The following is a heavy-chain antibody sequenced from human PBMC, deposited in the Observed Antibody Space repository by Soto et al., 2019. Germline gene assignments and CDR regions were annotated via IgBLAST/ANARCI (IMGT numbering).Heavy chain of an antibody. J-gene: IGHJ6*02. V-gene: IGHV3-15*07. CDR3: TTETPFAWMVPYGMDV. CDR1: GFTFSNAW. CDR2: IKSKTDGGTT. D-gene: IGHD3-9*01. Sequence: GGSLRLSCAASGFTFSNAWMNWVRQAPGKGLEWVGRIKSKTDGGTTDYAAPVKGRFTISRDDSKNTLYLQMNSLKTEDTAVYYCTTETPFAWMVPYGMDVWGQGTTGTVS.